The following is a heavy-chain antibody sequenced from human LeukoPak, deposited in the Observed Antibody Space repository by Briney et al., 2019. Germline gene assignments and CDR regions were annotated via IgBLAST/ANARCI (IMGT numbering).Heavy chain of an antibody. CDR1: GYTFTNFD. J-gene: IGHJ4*02. CDR3: TKGSNSGTYRDF. Sequence: ASVKVSCKASGYTFTNFDINWARQATGQGLEWMGWMNPNTGGTGYAQKFQGRVIMTRDTSISTAYMELRTLTSEDSAVYYCTKGSNSGTYRDFWGQGTLVTVSS. CDR2: MNPNTGGT. V-gene: IGHV1-8*01. D-gene: IGHD3-10*01.